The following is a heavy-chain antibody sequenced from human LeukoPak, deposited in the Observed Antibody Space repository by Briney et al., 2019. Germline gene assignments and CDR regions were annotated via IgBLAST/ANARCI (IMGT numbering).Heavy chain of an antibody. J-gene: IGHJ5*02. V-gene: IGHV4-39*07. CDR2: IYYSGNT. CDR3: AREIPNWNDVRWFDP. CDR1: GGSISSSSYY. D-gene: IGHD1-20*01. Sequence: SETLSLTCTVSGGSISSSSYYWGWIRQPPGKGLEWIGSIYYSGNTYYNPSLKSRVTISVDTSKNQFSLKLSSVTAADTAVYYCAREIPNWNDVRWFDPWGQGTLVTVSS.